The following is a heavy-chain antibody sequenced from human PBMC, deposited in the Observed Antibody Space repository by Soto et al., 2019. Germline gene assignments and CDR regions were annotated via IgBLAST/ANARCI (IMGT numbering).Heavy chain of an antibody. J-gene: IGHJ3*02. V-gene: IGHV1-24*01. Sequence: VASVKVSCKVSGYTLTELSMHWVRQAPGKGLEWMGGFDPEDGETIYAQKCHGRVTMTEDTSTDTAYMELSSLRSEDTAVYYCATEGDTNPLDAFDIWGQGTMVTVSS. CDR3: ATEGDTNPLDAFDI. D-gene: IGHD1-26*01. CDR2: FDPEDGET. CDR1: GYTLTELS.